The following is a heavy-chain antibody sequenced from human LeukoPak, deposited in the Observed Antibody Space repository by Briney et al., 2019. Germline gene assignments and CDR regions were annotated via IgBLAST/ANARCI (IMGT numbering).Heavy chain of an antibody. V-gene: IGHV3-48*04. D-gene: IGHD3-22*01. CDR1: GFTFITYS. CDR2: ISSSGSTT. Sequence: PGGSLRLSCAASGFTFITYSLIWVRQAPGKGLEWVSYISSSGSTTYYADSVKGRFTISRDNAKNSLHLRTNSLRAGDTTVYYCARLGGYKDYWGQGTLVTVSS. J-gene: IGHJ4*02. CDR3: ARLGGYKDY.